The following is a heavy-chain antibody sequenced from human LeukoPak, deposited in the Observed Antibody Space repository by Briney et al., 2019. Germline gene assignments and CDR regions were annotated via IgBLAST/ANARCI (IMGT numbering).Heavy chain of an antibody. CDR2: ISSSSSTI. CDR1: GFTLSSYS. CDR3: ARDKIRYFDWLLESSAFDI. J-gene: IGHJ3*02. V-gene: IGHV3-48*01. Sequence: GGSLRLSCAASGFTLSSYSMNWVRQAPGKGLEWVSYISSSSSTIYYADSVKGRFTISRDNAKNSLYLQMNSLRAEDTAVYYCARDKIRYFDWLLESSAFDIWGQGTMVTVSS. D-gene: IGHD3-9*01.